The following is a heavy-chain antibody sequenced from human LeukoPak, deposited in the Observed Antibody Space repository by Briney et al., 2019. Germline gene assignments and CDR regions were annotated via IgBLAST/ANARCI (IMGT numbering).Heavy chain of an antibody. D-gene: IGHD5-12*01. CDR1: GFTFSDYQ. V-gene: IGHV3-11*01. J-gene: IGHJ4*02. Sequence: GGSLRLSCAASGFTFSDYQMSWIRQAPGKGLEWVSYIRSSGSDTYYADSVKGRFTISRDNTKNALYLQMNSLRADDTAVYYCARRGANSGHTFVYWGQGTLVSVSS. CDR2: IRSSGSDT. CDR3: ARRGANSGHTFVY.